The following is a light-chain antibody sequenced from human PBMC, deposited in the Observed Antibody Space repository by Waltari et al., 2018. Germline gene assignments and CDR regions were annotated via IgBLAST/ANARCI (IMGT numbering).Light chain of an antibody. CDR1: QRISSH. CDR2: DAS. V-gene: IGKV3-11*01. Sequence: ENVLTQSPATLSLSPGERATLSCRASQRISSHLAWYQQKPGQAPRLLIYDASTRATGIPARFSGIGSGTDFTLTISSLEPEDFAVYYCQQRSNWPPITFGQGTRLAIK. J-gene: IGKJ5*01. CDR3: QQRSNWPPIT.